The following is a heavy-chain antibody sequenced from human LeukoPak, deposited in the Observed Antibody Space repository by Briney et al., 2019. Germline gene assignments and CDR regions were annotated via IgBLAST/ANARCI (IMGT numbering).Heavy chain of an antibody. CDR3: ARGAAGTTPDYYYFGLDV. CDR2: IYPGDSDT. J-gene: IGHJ6*02. D-gene: IGHD1-7*01. CDR1: GYRFTDYW. Sequence: HGESLKISCKGAGYRFTDYWSGWVRQMPGKSLELRGIIYPGDSDTRYSPSFQGQVTISADKSINTAHLQWSSLKASDTAMYYCARGAAGTTPDYYYFGLDVWGQGTTVRVSS. V-gene: IGHV5-51*01.